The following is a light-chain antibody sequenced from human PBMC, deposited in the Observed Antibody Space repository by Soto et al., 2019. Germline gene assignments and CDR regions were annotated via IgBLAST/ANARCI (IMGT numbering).Light chain of an antibody. Sequence: QSLLTQPPSVSGAPGQRVTISCTRGSSNIGAGYDVHWYRQLPGTAPQLLIYGNADRPSGVPDRFSGSKSGTSASLAITGLQAEDEADYYCQSYDSSLRGYVFGSGTKVTVL. J-gene: IGLJ1*01. CDR1: SSNIGAGYD. V-gene: IGLV1-40*01. CDR2: GNA. CDR3: QSYDSSLRGYV.